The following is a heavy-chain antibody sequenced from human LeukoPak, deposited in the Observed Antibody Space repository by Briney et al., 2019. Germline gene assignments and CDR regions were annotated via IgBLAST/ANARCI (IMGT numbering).Heavy chain of an antibody. D-gene: IGHD6-19*01. CDR2: ISSSSSYI. CDR1: GFTFSSYS. V-gene: IGHV3-21*01. J-gene: IGHJ3*02. Sequence: PGGSLRLSCAASGFTFSSYSMNWVRQAPGKGLEWVSSISSSSSYIYYADSVKGRFTISRDNAKNSLYLQMNSLRAEDTAVYYCAAIENLAVAGVDAFDIWGQRTMVTVSS. CDR3: AAIENLAVAGVDAFDI.